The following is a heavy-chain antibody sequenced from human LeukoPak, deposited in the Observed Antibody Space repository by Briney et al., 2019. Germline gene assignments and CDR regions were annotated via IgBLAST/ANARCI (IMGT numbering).Heavy chain of an antibody. CDR1: GFTYSDYY. CDR2: ISSSSSYT. CDR3: AGDAVSLAAAGTSDY. J-gene: IGHJ4*02. Sequence: GGSLRLSCAAPGFTYSDYYMRSIRQAPGKGLEWVSYISSSSSYTNYADSVKGRFTISRDNAKNALYLQMNSLRAEGTVVYYCAGDAVSLAAAGTSDYWGQGTLVTVSS. V-gene: IGHV3-11*03. D-gene: IGHD6-13*01.